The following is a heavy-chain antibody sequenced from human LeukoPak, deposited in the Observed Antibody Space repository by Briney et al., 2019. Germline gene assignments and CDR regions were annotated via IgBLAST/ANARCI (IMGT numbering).Heavy chain of an antibody. CDR1: GYTFTSFH. J-gene: IGHJ6*02. CDR3: ARPSRSSWFYYYGMDV. Sequence: ASVKVSCKASGYTFTSFHMHWVRQAPGQGLEWMGVINADGDKTTYAEKFRGRLTLTTDTSTTSVFMELSSLGSEDTAVYFCARPSRSSWFYYYGMDVWGPGTTVIVPS. D-gene: IGHD6-13*01. CDR2: INADGDKT. V-gene: IGHV1-46*01.